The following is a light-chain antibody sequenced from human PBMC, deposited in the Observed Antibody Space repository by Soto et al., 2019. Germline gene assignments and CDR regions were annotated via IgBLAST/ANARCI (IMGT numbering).Light chain of an antibody. Sequence: QPVLTQPPSASGTPGQRVTMSCSGSSSNIGSNYVYWYQQLPGTAPKLLIYKNNQRPSGVPDRFSGSKSGTSAYLAISGLRSEDEADYFCAAWDDSLSGHVVFGGGTKVTVL. CDR1: SSNIGSNY. J-gene: IGLJ2*01. CDR3: AAWDDSLSGHVV. V-gene: IGLV1-47*01. CDR2: KNN.